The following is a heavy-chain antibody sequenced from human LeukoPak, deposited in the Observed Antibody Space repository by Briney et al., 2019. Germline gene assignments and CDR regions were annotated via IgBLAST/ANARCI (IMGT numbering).Heavy chain of an antibody. D-gene: IGHD2-2*01. V-gene: IGHV3-23*01. Sequence: GGSLRLSCAASGFTFSTYGMSWVRQAPGNGLEWVSGISGSGSRTYHADSVKGRFTISRDNSKNTLYLQMNSLRAEDTAVHYCAKDLRYCSSTTCYYSGMDVWGQGTTVTVSS. J-gene: IGHJ6*02. CDR3: AKDLRYCSSTTCYYSGMDV. CDR2: ISGSGSRT. CDR1: GFTFSTYG.